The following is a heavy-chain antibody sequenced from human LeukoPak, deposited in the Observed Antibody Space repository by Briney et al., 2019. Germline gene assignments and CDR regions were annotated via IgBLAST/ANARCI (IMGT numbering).Heavy chain of an antibody. D-gene: IGHD3-22*01. V-gene: IGHV4-4*02. CDR3: ARDPGAYYYDSSGRKRNDAFDI. Sequence: SETLSLTCAVSGGSISSSNWRSWVRQPPGKGLEWIGEIYHSGSTNYNPSLKSLVTISVDKSKNQFSLKLSSVTAADTAVYYCARDPGAYYYDSSGRKRNDAFDIWGQGTMVTVSS. CDR2: IYHSGST. J-gene: IGHJ3*02. CDR1: GGSISSSNW.